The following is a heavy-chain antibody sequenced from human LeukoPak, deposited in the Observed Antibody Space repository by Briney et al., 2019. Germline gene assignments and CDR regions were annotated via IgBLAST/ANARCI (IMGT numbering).Heavy chain of an antibody. CDR2: IYSGGST. J-gene: IGHJ4*02. CDR3: ARDHYYDSSEGGFDY. D-gene: IGHD3-22*01. CDR1: GFTVSSNY. V-gene: IGHV3-53*05. Sequence: PGGSLRLSCAASGFTVSSNYMSWVRQAPGKGLEWVSVIYSGGSTYYADSVKGRFTISRDNSKNTLYLQMNSLRAEDTAVYYCARDHYYDSSEGGFDYWGQGTLVTVSS.